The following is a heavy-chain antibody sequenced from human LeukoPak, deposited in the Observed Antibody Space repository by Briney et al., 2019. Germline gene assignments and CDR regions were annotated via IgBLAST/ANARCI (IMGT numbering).Heavy chain of an antibody. Sequence: GESLKISCQGSGYSFSSYWIAWVRQMPGKGLEWMGIIYPGDSDTRYSTSFQGQVTISTDKSISTAYLQWSSLKASDTAMYYCARIRVPAAIKDAFDIWGQGTMVTVSS. V-gene: IGHV5-51*01. CDR2: IYPGDSDT. J-gene: IGHJ3*02. CDR1: GYSFSSYW. D-gene: IGHD2-2*01. CDR3: ARIRVPAAIKDAFDI.